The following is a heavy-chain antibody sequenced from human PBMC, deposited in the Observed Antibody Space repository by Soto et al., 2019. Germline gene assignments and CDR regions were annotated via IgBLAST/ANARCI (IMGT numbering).Heavy chain of an antibody. CDR2: ISGSGGVT. D-gene: IGHD3-3*01. Sequence: SGFTFRNYAMSWVRQAPGKGLEWVSSISGSGGVTYHAVSVKSRITINPDTSKNQFSLQLNSVTPDDTAVYYCARTTYDVVVYWGQGTLVTVSS. CDR3: ARTTYDVVVY. CDR1: GFTFRNYA. J-gene: IGHJ4*02. V-gene: IGHV3-23*01.